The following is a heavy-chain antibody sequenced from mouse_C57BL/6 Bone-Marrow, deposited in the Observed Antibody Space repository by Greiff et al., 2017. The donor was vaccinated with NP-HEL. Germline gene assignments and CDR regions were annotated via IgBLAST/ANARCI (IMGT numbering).Heavy chain of an antibody. J-gene: IGHJ2*01. CDR2: IYPGSGST. D-gene: IGHD1-1*01. Sequence: QVQLKQPGAELVKPGASVKMSCKASGYTFTSYWITWVKQRPGQGLEWIGDIYPGSGSTNYNEKFKSKATLTADTSSSTAYMQLSSLTSEDSAVYYCARDYYYGSSSDYWGQGTTLTVSS. CDR3: ARDYYYGSSSDY. CDR1: GYTFTSYW. V-gene: IGHV1-55*01.